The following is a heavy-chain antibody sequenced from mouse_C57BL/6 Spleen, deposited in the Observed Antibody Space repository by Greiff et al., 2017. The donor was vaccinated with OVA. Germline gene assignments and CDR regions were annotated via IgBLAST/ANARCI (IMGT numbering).Heavy chain of an antibody. CDR1: GYTFTSYW. CDR2: IDPSDSYT. J-gene: IGHJ3*01. Sequence: QVQLQQPGAELVMPGASVKLSCKASGYTFTSYWMHWVKQRPGQGLEWIGEIDPSDSYTNYNQKLKGKSTLTVDKSSSTAYMQLSSLTSEDSAVYYCARSGNWAWFAYWGQGTLVTVSA. V-gene: IGHV1-69*01. CDR3: ARSGNWAWFAY. D-gene: IGHD4-1*01.